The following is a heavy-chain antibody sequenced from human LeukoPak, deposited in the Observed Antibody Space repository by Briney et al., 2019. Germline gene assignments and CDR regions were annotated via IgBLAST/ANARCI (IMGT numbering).Heavy chain of an antibody. Sequence: GGSLRLSCAASGFTFSSYSMNWVRQAPGKGLEWVSSISSSSSYIYYADSVKGRFTISRDNAKSSLYLQMNSLRAEDTAVYYCARTAVVVPAAIQYYYYFDYWGQGTLVTVSS. CDR1: GFTFSSYS. J-gene: IGHJ4*02. CDR3: ARTAVVVPAAIQYYYYFDY. V-gene: IGHV3-21*01. D-gene: IGHD2-2*02. CDR2: ISSSSSYI.